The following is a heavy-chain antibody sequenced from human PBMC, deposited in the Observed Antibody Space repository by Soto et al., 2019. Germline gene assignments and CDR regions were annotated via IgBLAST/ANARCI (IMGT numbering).Heavy chain of an antibody. J-gene: IGHJ5*02. V-gene: IGHV7-4-1*01. CDR1: VYTLTIYA. Sequence: GASAKVCCKASVYTLTIYAMNWVRQEQGQGLEWMGWINTNTGNPTYAQGFTGRFVFSLDTSVSTAYLQICSLKAEDTAVYYCARDPPDNWNYGSPWFDPWGQGTLVTVSS. CDR3: ARDPPDNWNYGSPWFDP. D-gene: IGHD1-7*01. CDR2: INTNTGNP.